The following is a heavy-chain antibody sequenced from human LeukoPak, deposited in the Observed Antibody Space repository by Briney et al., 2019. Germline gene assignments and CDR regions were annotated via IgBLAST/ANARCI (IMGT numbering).Heavy chain of an antibody. D-gene: IGHD5-24*01. V-gene: IGHV3-30-3*01. CDR1: GFTFSSYA. CDR2: ISYDGSNK. J-gene: IGHJ4*02. Sequence: PGGSLRLSCAASGFTFSSYAMHWVRQAPGKGLEWVAVISYDGSNKYYADSVKGRFTISRDNSENTLYLQMNSLRAEDTAVYYCARDRTRDGYNQGRVFDYWGQGTLVTVSS. CDR3: ARDRTRDGYNQGRVFDY.